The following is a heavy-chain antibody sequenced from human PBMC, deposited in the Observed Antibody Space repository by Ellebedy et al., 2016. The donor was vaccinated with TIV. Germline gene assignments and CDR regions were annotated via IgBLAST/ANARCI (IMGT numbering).Heavy chain of an antibody. CDR2: ISYDGSNK. CDR1: GFTFSSYG. V-gene: IGHV3-30*18. D-gene: IGHD4-11*01. J-gene: IGHJ5*02. Sequence: GESLKISXAASGFTFSSYGMHWVRQAPGKGLEWVAVISYDGSNKYYADSVKGRFTISRDNSKNTLYLQMNSLRAEDTAVYYCAKDNYDWFDPWGQGTLVTVSS. CDR3: AKDNYDWFDP.